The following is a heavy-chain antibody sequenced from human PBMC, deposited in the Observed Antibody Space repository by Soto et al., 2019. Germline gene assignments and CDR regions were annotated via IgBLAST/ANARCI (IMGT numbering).Heavy chain of an antibody. CDR2: INHSGST. CDR1: GGSFSGYY. V-gene: IGHV4-34*01. D-gene: IGHD3-10*01. J-gene: IGHJ4*02. CDR3: ARESITMVRGVTPPDY. Sequence: SETLSLTCAVYGGSFSGYYWSWIRQPPGKGLEWIGEINHSGSTNYNPSLKSRVTISVDTSKNQFSLKLSSVTAADTAVYYCARESITMVRGVTPPDYWGQGTLVTVPS.